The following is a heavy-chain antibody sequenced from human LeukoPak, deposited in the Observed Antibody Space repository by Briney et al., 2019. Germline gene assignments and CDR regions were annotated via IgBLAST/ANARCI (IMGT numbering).Heavy chain of an antibody. J-gene: IGHJ2*01. V-gene: IGHV3-21*01. D-gene: IGHD2-2*01. CDR2: ISSGSTYI. CDR1: GFTFNTYS. Sequence: GGSLRLSCAASGFTFNTYSMNWVRQAPGKGLEWVSSISSGSTYIYYADSLKGRFIISRDNAKNSLYLQMNSLRAEDTAVYYCARERCSSTSCYPYYWYFDLWGRGTLVTVSS. CDR3: ARERCSSTSCYPYYWYFDL.